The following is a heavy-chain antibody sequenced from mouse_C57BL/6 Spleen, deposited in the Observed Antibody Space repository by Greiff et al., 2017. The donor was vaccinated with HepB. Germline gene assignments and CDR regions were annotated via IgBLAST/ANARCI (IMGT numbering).Heavy chain of an antibody. V-gene: IGHV1-52*01. CDR1: GYTFTSYW. D-gene: IGHD1-3*01. CDR3: ASLRVSGYDAMDY. Sequence: VQLQQPGAELVRPGSSVKLSCKASGYTFTSYWMHWVKQRPIQGLEWIGNIDPSDSETHYNQKFKDKATLTVDKSSSTAYMQLSSLTSEDSAVYYCASLRVSGYDAMDYWGQGTSVTVSS. CDR2: IDPSDSET. J-gene: IGHJ4*01.